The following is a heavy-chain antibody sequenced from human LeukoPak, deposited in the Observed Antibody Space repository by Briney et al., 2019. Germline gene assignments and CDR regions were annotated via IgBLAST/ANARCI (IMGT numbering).Heavy chain of an antibody. CDR1: GFTFRSYW. J-gene: IGHJ4*02. CDR3: ARDEDTSAYYSY. V-gene: IGHV3-7*01. Sequence: GGSLRLSCAASGFTFRSYWMSWVRQAPGKGLEWVANIKQDGSEKYSVYSVKGRFTISRDNAKNSLYLQMNSLRAEDTAVYYCARDEDTSAYYSYWGQGTLVTVSS. CDR2: IKQDGSEK. D-gene: IGHD3-22*01.